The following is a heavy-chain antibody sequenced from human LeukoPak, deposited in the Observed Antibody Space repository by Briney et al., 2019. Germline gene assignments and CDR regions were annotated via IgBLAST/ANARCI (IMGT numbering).Heavy chain of an antibody. V-gene: IGHV3-11*04. J-gene: IGHJ4*03. CDR3: ARSLIVPPEGY. Sequence: GGSLRLSSAASGFRFDSFYMGWTRQVPGKGLDYIALISASGAVPYYAESVKGRFTITRDNTKNSVSLQMNNLSADDTAVYYCARSLIVPPEGYSGPGKLFTVSS. CDR1: GFRFDSFY. CDR2: ISASGAVP. D-gene: IGHD3-22*01.